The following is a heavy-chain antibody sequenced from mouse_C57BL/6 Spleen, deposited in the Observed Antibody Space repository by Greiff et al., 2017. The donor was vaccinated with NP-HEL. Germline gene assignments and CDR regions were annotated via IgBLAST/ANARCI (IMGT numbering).Heavy chain of an antibody. CDR3: ARAGNYWAFFDC. CDR2: IPSDGSN. J-gene: IGHJ2*01. Sequence: EVQLVESGPGLVKPSQSLSLTCSVTGYSITSGCYWNWIRRFPGNKLEWVGYIPSDGSNNYNPTFKNRISLTRDTSKNQFFLKLNSVTTEYTATYYRARAGNYWAFFDCWGQGTTLTVSS. CDR1: GYSITSGCY. V-gene: IGHV3-6*01. D-gene: IGHD2-1*01.